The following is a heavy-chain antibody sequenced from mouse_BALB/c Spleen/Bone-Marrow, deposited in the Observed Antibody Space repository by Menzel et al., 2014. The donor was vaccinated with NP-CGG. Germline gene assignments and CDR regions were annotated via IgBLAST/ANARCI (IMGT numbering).Heavy chain of an antibody. Sequence: QVQLQQSGAELMKPGASVKISCKATGYTFSSYWLEWVIQGPGHGLEWIGEILPGSGSFNYNEKFKGKATFTADTSSNIAYMQLSSLTSEDSAVYYCARWHYGNYYYAMDYWGQGTSVTVSS. J-gene: IGHJ4*01. CDR3: ARWHYGNYYYAMDY. CDR1: GYTFSSYW. D-gene: IGHD2-1*01. V-gene: IGHV1-9*01. CDR2: ILPGSGSF.